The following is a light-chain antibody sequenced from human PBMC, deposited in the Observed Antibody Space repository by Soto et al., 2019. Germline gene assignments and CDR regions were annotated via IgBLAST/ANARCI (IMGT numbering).Light chain of an antibody. CDR3: SSYAGSSIPVA. V-gene: IGLV2-8*01. Sequence: QSALTQPPSASGSPGQSVTISCTGASGDVGGYNFVSWYQHHPGKAPRLMIYDVTQRPSGVPDRFSGSKSGNTASLTVSGLQVDDEAYYYCSSYAGSSIPVAFGGGTKVTVL. J-gene: IGLJ2*01. CDR2: DVT. CDR1: SGDVGGYNF.